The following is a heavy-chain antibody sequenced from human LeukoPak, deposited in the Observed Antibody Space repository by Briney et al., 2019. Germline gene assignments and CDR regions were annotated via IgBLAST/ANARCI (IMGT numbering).Heavy chain of an antibody. J-gene: IGHJ4*02. V-gene: IGHV3-23*01. CDR1: GFTFSSYA. CDR3: AKDGGLWVSAHWGDS. CDR2: IKGSGGNT. D-gene: IGHD7-27*01. Sequence: PGGSLRLSCAASGFTFSSYAMSWVRQAPGKGLEWVSDIKGSGGNTYYADSVKGRFTISRDNSKNKLYLQMNSLRAEDTALYYCAKDGGLWVSAHWGDSWGRGTLVTVSS.